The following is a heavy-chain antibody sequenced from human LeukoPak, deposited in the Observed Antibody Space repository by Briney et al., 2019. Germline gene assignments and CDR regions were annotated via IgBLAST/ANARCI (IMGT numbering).Heavy chain of an antibody. CDR2: INPSSGST. D-gene: IGHD5-24*01. CDR1: GYTLTSYY. CDR3: ARGRYNPSYYFDY. J-gene: IGHJ4*02. Sequence: GASVKVSCKASGYTLTSYYMHWMRQAPGQGLEWMGIINPSSGSTSYAQKFQGRVTTTRDTSTSTVYMELSSLRSEDTAVYYCARGRYNPSYYFDYWGQGPLVTVSS. V-gene: IGHV1-46*01.